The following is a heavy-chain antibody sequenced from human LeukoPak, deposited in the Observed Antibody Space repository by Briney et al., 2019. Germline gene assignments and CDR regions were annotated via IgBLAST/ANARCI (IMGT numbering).Heavy chain of an antibody. D-gene: IGHD6-6*01. CDR3: ARGIRIAARPGGYYYGMDV. CDR2: INHSGST. V-gene: IGHV4-34*01. J-gene: IGHJ6*02. CDR1: GGSFSGYY. Sequence: SETLSLTCAVYGGSFSGYYWSWIRRPPGKGLEWIGEINHSGSTNYNPSLKSRVTISVDTSKNQFSLKLSSVTAADTAVYYCARGIRIAARPGGYYYGMDVWGQGTTVTVSS.